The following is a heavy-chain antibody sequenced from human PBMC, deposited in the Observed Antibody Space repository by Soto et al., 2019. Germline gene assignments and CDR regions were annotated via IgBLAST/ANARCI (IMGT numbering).Heavy chain of an antibody. D-gene: IGHD2-15*01. V-gene: IGHV1-2*02. CDR3: ARGRAAEYFFDY. CDR2: TNPNTGGT. J-gene: IGHJ4*02. CDR1: GYTFTGYY. Sequence: ASVKVSCKASGYTFTGYYMHWVRQAPGQGLEWMGWTNPNTGGTNYAQKFQGRVTMTRDTSISTAYMELSSLRSDDSAVYYCARGRAAEYFFDYWGQGTLVTVSS.